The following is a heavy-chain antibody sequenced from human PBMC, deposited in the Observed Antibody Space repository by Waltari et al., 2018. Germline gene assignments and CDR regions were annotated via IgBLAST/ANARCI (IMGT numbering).Heavy chain of an antibody. J-gene: IGHJ1*01. CDR2: ITGSSDHT. D-gene: IGHD3-3*01. CDR1: GFSFSNFA. V-gene: IGHV3-23*04. CDR3: AKVPYDNFWTGYLFFDL. Sequence: EVQLVESGGGVVQSGESLRLSCSASGFSFSNFAMSWVRQVPGKGLEWVSSITGSSDHTYDADAVRGRITISRDNSKNTLYLQIDGLRAEDTAIYYCAKVPYDNFWTGYLFFDLWGQGAQVTVSS.